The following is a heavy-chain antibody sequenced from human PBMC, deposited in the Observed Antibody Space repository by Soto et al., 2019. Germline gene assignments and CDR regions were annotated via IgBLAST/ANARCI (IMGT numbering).Heavy chain of an antibody. V-gene: IGHV3-53*04. J-gene: IGHJ4*02. CDR3: ARGGSGRYDY. CDR2: MYIDGST. D-gene: IGHD1-26*01. CDR1: GSTVSGNY. Sequence: PGGSLRLSCAASGSTVSGNYMSWVRQAPGKELEWVSVMYIDGSTYYAESVKGRFTISRHNSKNTLYLQMNSLRGDDTAVYYCARGGSGRYDYWGQGTLVTVSA.